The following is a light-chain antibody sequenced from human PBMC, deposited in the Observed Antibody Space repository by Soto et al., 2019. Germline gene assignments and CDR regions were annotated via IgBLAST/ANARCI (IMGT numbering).Light chain of an antibody. CDR3: QQYNSYSWT. V-gene: IGKV3-20*01. J-gene: IGKJ1*01. CDR1: QSVSSSY. Sequence: EIVLTQSPGTLALSPCEGAALSCRASQSVSSSYLAWYQQKPGQAPRLLIYGVSGRATGIPDRFSGSGSGTEFTLTISSLQPDDFATYYCQQYNSYSWTFGQGTKVDI. CDR2: GVS.